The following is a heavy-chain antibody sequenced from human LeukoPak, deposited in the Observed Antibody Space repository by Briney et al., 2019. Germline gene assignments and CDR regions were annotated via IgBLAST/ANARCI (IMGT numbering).Heavy chain of an antibody. D-gene: IGHD4/OR15-4a*01. CDR3: ARGRRVHYYYYYMDV. CDR1: GYTFTSYD. CDR2: MNPNSGNT. J-gene: IGHJ6*03. V-gene: IGHV1-8*01. Sequence: ASVKVSCKASGYTFTSYDINWVRQATGQGLEWMGWMNPNSGNTGYAQKFQGRVTMTRNTSINTAYMELSSLRSEDAAVYYCARGRRVHYYYYYMDVWGKGATVTVSS.